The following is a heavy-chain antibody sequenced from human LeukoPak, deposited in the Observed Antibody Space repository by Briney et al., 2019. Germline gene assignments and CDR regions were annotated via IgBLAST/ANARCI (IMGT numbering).Heavy chain of an antibody. J-gene: IGHJ4*02. CDR3: AREWAGYGSGSYYYY. Sequence: SVNVSCTASGGTFSSYAISWVRQAPGQGLEWMGGIIPLFGTANYAQKFLGRVIITADESTSTTHMYLSSLKSEGTAVYYCAREWAGYGSGSYYYYWGQGTLVTVSS. CDR2: IIPLFGTA. D-gene: IGHD3-10*01. V-gene: IGHV1-69*13. CDR1: GGTFSSYA.